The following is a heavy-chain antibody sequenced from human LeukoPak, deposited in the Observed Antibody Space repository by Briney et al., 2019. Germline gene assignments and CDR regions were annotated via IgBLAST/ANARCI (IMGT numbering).Heavy chain of an antibody. J-gene: IGHJ5*02. CDR2: IYYSGGT. CDR3: ASRSSSWYNWFDP. V-gene: IGHV4-39*07. CDR1: GGSISSSSYY. Sequence: SETLSLTCTVSGGSISSSSYYWGWIRQPPGKGLEWIGSIYYSGGTYYNPSLKSRVTISVDTSKNQFSLKLSSVTAADTAVYYCASRSSSWYNWFDPWGQGTLVTVSS. D-gene: IGHD6-13*01.